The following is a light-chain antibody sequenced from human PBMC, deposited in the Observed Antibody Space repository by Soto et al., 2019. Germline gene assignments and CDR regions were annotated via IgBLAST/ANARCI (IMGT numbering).Light chain of an antibody. CDR3: QQYSGYPP. CDR1: QGVGRS. Sequence: DIQMTQSPSSLSASVGDRVTITCRASQGVGRSLTWYQQKPGKAPKSLIYGASSLQSGVPSRFSGSGSGTDFTLTISRLQPEDFANYYCQQYSGYPPFGGGTKVEIK. V-gene: IGKV1D-16*01. CDR2: GAS. J-gene: IGKJ4*02.